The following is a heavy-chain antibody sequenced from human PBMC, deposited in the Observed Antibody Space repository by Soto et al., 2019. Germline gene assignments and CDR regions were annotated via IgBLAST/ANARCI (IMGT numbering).Heavy chain of an antibody. V-gene: IGHV4-61*01. CDR3: ARGWEFYDSGGYNPLFDY. CDR1: GGSVSGGSYY. J-gene: IGHJ4*02. CDR2: IYNRGST. Sequence: SETLSLTCTVSGGSVSGGSYYWSWIRQPPGKGLEWIGDIYNRGSTTYNPSLKSRVTISLDTSKNQFSLKLSSVTAADTAVYYCARGWEFYDSGGYNPLFDYWGQGTLVTVSS. D-gene: IGHD3-22*01.